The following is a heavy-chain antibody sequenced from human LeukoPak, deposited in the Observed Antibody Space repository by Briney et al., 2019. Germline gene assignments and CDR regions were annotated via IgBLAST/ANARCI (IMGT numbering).Heavy chain of an antibody. Sequence: GGSLRLSCAVSGFTFSGYAMSWVRQAPGKGLEWVSTISGSGDYTYYADSVKGRFTISRDNSKNTLYVQMNSLRAEDTAVYYCAKGHYYGSGSLDYWGQGTLVTVSS. V-gene: IGHV3-23*01. J-gene: IGHJ4*02. CDR1: GFTFSGYA. CDR2: ISGSGDYT. CDR3: AKGHYYGSGSLDY. D-gene: IGHD3-10*01.